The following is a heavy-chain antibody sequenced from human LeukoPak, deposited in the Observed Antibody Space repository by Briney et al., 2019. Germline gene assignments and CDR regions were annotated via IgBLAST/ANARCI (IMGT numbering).Heavy chain of an antibody. CDR3: ARRPLKLEMATVFDY. J-gene: IGHJ4*02. Sequence: PSETLSLTCGVSGGSFSNYYWSWIRQSPENGLEWIGEINHSGSTNYNPSLKSRVTLSEDTSKNQFSLKLSSVTAADTAVYYCARRPLKLEMATVFDYWGQGTLVTVSS. D-gene: IGHD5-24*01. CDR2: INHSGST. V-gene: IGHV4-34*01. CDR1: GGSFSNYY.